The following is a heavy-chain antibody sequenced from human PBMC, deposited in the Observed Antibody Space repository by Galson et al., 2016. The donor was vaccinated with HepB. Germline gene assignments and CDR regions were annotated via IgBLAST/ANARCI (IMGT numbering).Heavy chain of an antibody. CDR1: GFSLSTSAMC. D-gene: IGHD3-22*01. J-gene: IGHJ4*02. V-gene: IGHV2-70*01. CDR2: IDWDDDK. Sequence: ALVKPTQTLTLTCTFSGFSLSTSAMCVSWIRQPPGKALEWLALIDWDDDKYYSTSLKTRLTISKDTSKNQVVLTMTNMDPVDTATYYCARMYYSDSSGYYGAVADYWGQGTLVTVSS. CDR3: ARMYYSDSSGYYGAVADY.